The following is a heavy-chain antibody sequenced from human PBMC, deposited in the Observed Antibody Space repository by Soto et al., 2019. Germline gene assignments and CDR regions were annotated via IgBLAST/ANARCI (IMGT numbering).Heavy chain of an antibody. CDR3: ARDPYTPPDWLSGYYFDY. Sequence: EVQLVESGGGLVQPGGSLRLSCAASGFTFSSYWMHWVRQAPGKGLVWVSRINSDGSSTSYADSVKGRFTISRDNAKNTLYLQINSLRAEDTAVYYCARDPYTPPDWLSGYYFDYWGQGTLVTVSS. D-gene: IGHD3-9*01. CDR1: GFTFSSYW. J-gene: IGHJ4*02. V-gene: IGHV3-74*01. CDR2: INSDGSST.